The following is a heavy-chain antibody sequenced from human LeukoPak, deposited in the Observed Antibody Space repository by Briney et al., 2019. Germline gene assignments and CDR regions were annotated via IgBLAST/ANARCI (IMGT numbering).Heavy chain of an antibody. J-gene: IGHJ3*02. D-gene: IGHD3-22*01. Sequence: GASVKVSCKASGYTFTGYYMHWVRQAPGQGLEWMGWINPNSGGTNYAQKFQGRVTMTRDTSISTAYMELSRLRPDDTAVYYCARLVITTDDAFDIWGQGTMVTVSS. CDR1: GYTFTGYY. CDR2: INPNSGGT. CDR3: ARLVITTDDAFDI. V-gene: IGHV1-2*02.